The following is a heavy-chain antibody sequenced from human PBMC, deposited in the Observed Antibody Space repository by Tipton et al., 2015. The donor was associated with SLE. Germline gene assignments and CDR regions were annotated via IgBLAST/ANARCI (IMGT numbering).Heavy chain of an antibody. V-gene: IGHV3-30*18. Sequence: QLVQSGGGVVQPGRSLRLSCAASGFTFSSYGMHWVRQAPGKGLEWVAVISYDGSNKYYADSVKGRFTISRDNSKNTLYLQMNSLRAEDTAVYYCAKDWQQQWLVTGGCDYWGQGTLVTVSS. CDR3: AKDWQQQWLVTGGCDY. CDR2: ISYDGSNK. J-gene: IGHJ4*02. D-gene: IGHD6-19*01. CDR1: GFTFSSYG.